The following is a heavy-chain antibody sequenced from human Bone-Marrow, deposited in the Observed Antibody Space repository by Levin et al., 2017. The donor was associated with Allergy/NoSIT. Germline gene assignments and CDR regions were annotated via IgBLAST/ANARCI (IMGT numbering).Heavy chain of an antibody. CDR2: IKNNAGGATT. J-gene: IGHJ3*02. CDR3: AVYNRKNAFDK. CDR1: GFTFSTVW. Sequence: GGSLRLSCAASGFTFSTVWMSWVRQPPGKGLEWVGRIKNNAGGATTDYIAPVKGRFTISRDDSKNTLFLQVNSLKTEDTAVYYCAVYNRKNAFDKWGQGTMVTVSS. D-gene: IGHD5-24*01. V-gene: IGHV3-15*01.